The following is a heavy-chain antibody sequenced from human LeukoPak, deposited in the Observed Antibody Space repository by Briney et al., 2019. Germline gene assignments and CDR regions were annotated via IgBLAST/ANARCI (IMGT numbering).Heavy chain of an antibody. V-gene: IGHV4-38-2*02. Sequence: SETLSLTCTVSGGSISSYYWSWIRQPPGKGLEWIGSIYHSGSTYYNPSLKSRVTISVDTSKNQFSLKLSSVTAADTAVYYCARVGNMYSIDYWGQGTLVTVSS. CDR3: ARVGNMYSIDY. CDR2: IYHSGST. D-gene: IGHD4-11*01. CDR1: GGSISSYY. J-gene: IGHJ4*02.